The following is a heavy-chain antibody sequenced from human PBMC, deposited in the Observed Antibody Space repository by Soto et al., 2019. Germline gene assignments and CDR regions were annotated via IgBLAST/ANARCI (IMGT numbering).Heavy chain of an antibody. D-gene: IGHD6-19*01. J-gene: IGHJ3*02. CDR3: ASVRHSSGWLGAFDI. V-gene: IGHV3-13*01. Sequence: EVQLVESGGGLVQPGGSLRLSCAASGFTFSSYDMHWVRQATGKGLEWVSAIGTAGDTYYPGSVKGRFTISRENAKNSLYLQMNSLRAGDTAVYYCASVRHSSGWLGAFDIWGQGTMVTVSS. CDR2: IGTAGDT. CDR1: GFTFSSYD.